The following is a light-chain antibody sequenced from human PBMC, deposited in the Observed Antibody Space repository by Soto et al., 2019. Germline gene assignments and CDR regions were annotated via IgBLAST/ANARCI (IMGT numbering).Light chain of an antibody. Sequence: QSALTQPASVSGSPGQSITMSCTGTSSDVGSYDFVSWYQQHPGKAPKLLIYEVSNRPPGVSARFSGSKSDNTASLTISGLQAAHEADYFCSSYSSSPVRYVFGSGTKLTVL. CDR3: SSYSSSPVRYV. CDR1: SSDVGSYDF. V-gene: IGLV2-14*01. J-gene: IGLJ1*01. CDR2: EVS.